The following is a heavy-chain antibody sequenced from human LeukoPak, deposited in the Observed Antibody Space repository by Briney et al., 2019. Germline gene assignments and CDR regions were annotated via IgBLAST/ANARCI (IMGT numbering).Heavy chain of an antibody. J-gene: IGHJ5*02. CDR3: ARTVPDYVWGSYRRNWFDP. V-gene: IGHV4-39*07. Sequence: SETLSLTCTVSGGSISSGGYYWSWIRQPPGKGLEWIGSIYYSGSTYYNPSLKSRVTISVDTSKNQFSLKLSSVTAADTAVYYCARTVPDYVWGSYRRNWFDPWGQGTLVTVSS. D-gene: IGHD3-16*02. CDR2: IYYSGST. CDR1: GGSISSGGYY.